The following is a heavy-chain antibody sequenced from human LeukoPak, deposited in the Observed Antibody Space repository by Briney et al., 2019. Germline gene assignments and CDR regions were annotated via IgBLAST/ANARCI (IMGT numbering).Heavy chain of an antibody. D-gene: IGHD3-10*01. V-gene: IGHV3-30*02. CDR2: VQYDQVNK. CDR1: GFTFTSYG. J-gene: IGHJ4*02. Sequence: GGSLRLSCAASGFTFTSYGMHWVRQAPGKGLEWVAFVQYDQVNKYYADSVKGRFTISRDNSKNTLYLQMNSLRPDDTAVYYCTSPTSLGFWGQGTLVTVSS. CDR3: TSPTSLGF.